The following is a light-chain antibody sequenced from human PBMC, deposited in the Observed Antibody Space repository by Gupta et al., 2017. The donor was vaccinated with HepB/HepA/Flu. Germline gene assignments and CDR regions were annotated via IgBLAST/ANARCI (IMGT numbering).Light chain of an antibody. Sequence: DIVLTHSPATLSLSPGERATLSCRASQSVSSYLAWYQQKPGQAPRLRIYDASNRATGIPARFSGSGSGTDFTLTISSLEPEDFAVYYCQQRSNWPPVTFGQGTRLEIK. J-gene: IGKJ5*01. CDR1: QSVSSY. CDR3: QQRSNWPPVT. CDR2: DAS. V-gene: IGKV3-11*01.